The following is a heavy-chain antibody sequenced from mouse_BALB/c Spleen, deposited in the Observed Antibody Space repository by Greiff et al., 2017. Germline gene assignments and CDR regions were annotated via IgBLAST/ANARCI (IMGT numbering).Heavy chain of an antibody. D-gene: IGHD2-1*01. J-gene: IGHJ3*01. CDR2: IDPSDSET. CDR1: GYSFTSYW. V-gene: IGHV1S127*01. CDR3: AREDGNYGFAY. Sequence: QVQLQQSGPQLVRPGASVKISCKASGYSFTSYWMHWVKQRPGQGLEWIGMIDPSDSETRLNQKFKDKATLTVDKSSSTAYMQLSSPTSEDSAVYYCAREDGNYGFAYWGQGTLVTASA.